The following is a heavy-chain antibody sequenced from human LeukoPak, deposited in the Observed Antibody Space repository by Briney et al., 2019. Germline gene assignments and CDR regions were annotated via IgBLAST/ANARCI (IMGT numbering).Heavy chain of an antibody. CDR3: ARQYYGSGSYYNVGYYYYGMDV. Sequence: GESLRISCKGSGSRFTSYWISWVRQMPGKGLEWMGRIDPSDSYTNYRPSFQGHVTISADKSISTAYLQWSSLKASDTAMYYCARQYYGSGSYYNVGYYYYGMDVWGKGTTVTVSS. CDR1: GSRFTSYW. J-gene: IGHJ6*04. V-gene: IGHV5-10-1*01. D-gene: IGHD3-10*01. CDR2: IDPSDSYT.